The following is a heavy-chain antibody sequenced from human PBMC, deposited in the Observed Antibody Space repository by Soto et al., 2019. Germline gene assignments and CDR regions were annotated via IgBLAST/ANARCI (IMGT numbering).Heavy chain of an antibody. CDR1: VGTFSSYA. Sequence: SVKVSCKASVGTFSSYAISWVRQAPGQGLEWMGGIIPIFGTANYAQKFQGRVTITADESTSTAYMELSSLRSEDTAVYYCARYPKEYGDYPYFQHWGQGTLVTGSS. D-gene: IGHD4-17*01. CDR3: ARYPKEYGDYPYFQH. V-gene: IGHV1-69*13. J-gene: IGHJ1*01. CDR2: IIPIFGTA.